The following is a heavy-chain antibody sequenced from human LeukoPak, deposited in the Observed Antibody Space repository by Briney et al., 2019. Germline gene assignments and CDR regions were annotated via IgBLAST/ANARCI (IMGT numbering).Heavy chain of an antibody. Sequence: ASVKLSCKASGYTFTGYCMHWVRQAPGQGLEWMGWINPNSGGTNYAQKFQGRVTMTRDTSISTAYMELSSLRSEDTAVYYCARAAAGTAPLDYWGQGTLVTVSS. V-gene: IGHV1-2*02. CDR3: ARAAAGTAPLDY. CDR2: INPNSGGT. D-gene: IGHD6-13*01. J-gene: IGHJ4*02. CDR1: GYTFTGYC.